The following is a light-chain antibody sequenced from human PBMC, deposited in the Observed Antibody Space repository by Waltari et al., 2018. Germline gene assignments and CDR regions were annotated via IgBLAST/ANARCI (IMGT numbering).Light chain of an antibody. Sequence: EIVFTQSPGHLSLSPGERATLCCRSSQSISSGKLAWYQQKPGQAPRLLIYGASSRASGIPDKFRGSGSGTDFTLTISGLEPEDFAVYYCQQFGSSPLITFGQGTRLEIK. CDR3: QQFGSSPLIT. CDR2: GAS. CDR1: QSISSGK. J-gene: IGKJ5*01. V-gene: IGKV3-20*01.